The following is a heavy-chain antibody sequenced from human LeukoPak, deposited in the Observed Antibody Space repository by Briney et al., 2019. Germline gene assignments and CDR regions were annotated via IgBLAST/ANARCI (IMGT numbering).Heavy chain of an antibody. CDR3: ARSTYDFWSGYAGYYYDMDV. D-gene: IGHD3-3*01. J-gene: IGHJ6*03. CDR1: GFTFSSYA. V-gene: IGHV3-64*01. CDR2: ISSNGGST. Sequence: GGSLRLSCAASGFTFSSYAMHWVRQAPGKGLEYVSAISSNGGSTYYANSVKGRFTISRDNSKNTLYLQMGSLRAEDMAVYYCARSTYDFWSGYAGYYYDMDVWGKGTTVTVSS.